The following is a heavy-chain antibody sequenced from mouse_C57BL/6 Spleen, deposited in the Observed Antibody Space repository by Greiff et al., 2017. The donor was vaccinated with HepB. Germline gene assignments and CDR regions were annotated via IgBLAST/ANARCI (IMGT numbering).Heavy chain of an antibody. Sequence: KLKESGGGLVQPGGSLSLSCAASGFTFTDYYMSWVRQPPGKALEWLGFIRNKANGYTTEYSASVKGRFTISRDNSQSILYLQMNALRAEDSATYYCARSPYDYWYFDVWGTGTTVTVSS. D-gene: IGHD2-3*01. V-gene: IGHV7-3*01. J-gene: IGHJ1*03. CDR3: ARSPYDYWYFDV. CDR2: IRNKANGYTT. CDR1: GFTFTDYY.